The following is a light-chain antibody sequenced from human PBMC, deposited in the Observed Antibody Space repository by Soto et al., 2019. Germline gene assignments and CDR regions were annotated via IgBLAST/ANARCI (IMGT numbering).Light chain of an antibody. J-gene: IGLJ7*01. V-gene: IGLV2-14*01. CDR1: SSDVGGYNY. CDR3: SSYTRGSTFV. Sequence: QSALTQPASVSGSPGQSITISCTGTSSDVGGYNYVSWYQQHPGKAPKLMIYDVSDRPSGVSDRFSGSKSGNTASLTISGLQAEDEADYYCSSYTRGSTFVFGTGTQLTVL. CDR2: DVS.